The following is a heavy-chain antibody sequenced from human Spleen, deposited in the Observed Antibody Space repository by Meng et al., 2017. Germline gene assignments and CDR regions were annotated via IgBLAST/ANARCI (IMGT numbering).Heavy chain of an antibody. D-gene: IGHD3-10*01. Sequence: GGSLRLSCAASGFTFSSYSMNWVRQAPGKGLEWVSSISSSSSYIYYADSVKGRFTISRDNAKNSLYLQMNSLRAEDTAVYYCARAPARPYYYGSGSYYNDFDYWGQGTLVTVSS. J-gene: IGHJ4*02. CDR3: ARAPARPYYYGSGSYYNDFDY. V-gene: IGHV3-21*01. CDR1: GFTFSSYS. CDR2: ISSSSSYI.